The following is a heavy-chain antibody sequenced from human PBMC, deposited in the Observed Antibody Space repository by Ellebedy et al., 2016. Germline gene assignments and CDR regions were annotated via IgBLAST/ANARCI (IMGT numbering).Heavy chain of an antibody. CDR1: GYTLIELS. Sequence: ASVQVSCXVSGYTLIELSIHWVRQAPGKGLEWMGGFDPEDGETVYAQEFQGRISMTEDTSTDIAYMELSSLRSEDTAVYYCATDPLYDHSDYALDYWGQGTLVTVSS. CDR2: FDPEDGET. J-gene: IGHJ4*02. D-gene: IGHD3-22*01. CDR3: ATDPLYDHSDYALDY. V-gene: IGHV1-24*01.